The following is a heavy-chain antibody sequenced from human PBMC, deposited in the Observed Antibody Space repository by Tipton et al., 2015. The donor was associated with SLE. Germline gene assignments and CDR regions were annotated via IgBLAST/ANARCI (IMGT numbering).Heavy chain of an antibody. V-gene: IGHV3-74*01. CDR3: ARDRTRMTVAGGFDY. CDR1: GFMFRSYS. D-gene: IGHD6-19*01. CDR2: INSDGSST. J-gene: IGHJ4*02. Sequence: SLRLSCAASGFMFRSYSMNWVRQAPGKGLVWVSHINSDGSSTSYADSVKGRFTISRDNAKNTLYLQMNNLRAEDTAVYYCARDRTRMTVAGGFDYWGQGTLVTVSS.